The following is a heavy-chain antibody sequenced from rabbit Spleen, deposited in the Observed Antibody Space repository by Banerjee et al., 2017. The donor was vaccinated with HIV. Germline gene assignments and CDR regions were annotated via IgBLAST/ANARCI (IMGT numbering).Heavy chain of an antibody. J-gene: IGHJ4*01. CDR1: GFDFSRYS. D-gene: IGHD4-2*01. CDR3: ARDLAGYVGFGYISYLDL. V-gene: IGHV1S43*01. CDR2: IYTGRGGT. Sequence: QSLEETGGGLVQPGGSLTLSCKTSGFDFSRYSMSWVRQAPGKGLEWIGAIYTGRGGTDYANWVNGRFTISRSTSLNTVDLKMTSLTAADTATYFCARDLAGYVGFGYISYLDLWGPGTLVTVS.